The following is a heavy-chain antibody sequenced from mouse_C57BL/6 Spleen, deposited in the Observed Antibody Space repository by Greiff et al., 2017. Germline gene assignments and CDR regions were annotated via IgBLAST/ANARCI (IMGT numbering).Heavy chain of an antibody. V-gene: IGHV1-80*01. D-gene: IGHD2-4*01. J-gene: IGHJ4*01. Sequence: LVESGAELVKPGASVKISCKASGYAFSSYWMNWVKQRPGQGLEWIGQIYPGDGDTNYNGKFKGKATLTADKSSSTAYMQLSILTSEDSAVYFCARGRLRRGYFAMDYWGQGTTVTVSS. CDR1: GYAFSSYW. CDR3: ARGRLRRGYFAMDY. CDR2: IYPGDGDT.